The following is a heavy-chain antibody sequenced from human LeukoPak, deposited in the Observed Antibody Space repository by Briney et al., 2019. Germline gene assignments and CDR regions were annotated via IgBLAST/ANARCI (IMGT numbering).Heavy chain of an antibody. D-gene: IGHD6-19*01. V-gene: IGHV4-34*01. CDR2: INHSGST. J-gene: IGHJ3*02. Sequence: SETLSLTCAVYGESFSGYYWSWIRQPPGKGREWIGEINHSGSTNYNPSLKSRVTISVDTSKNQFSLKLSSVTAADTAVYYCARGHSSGWYGLFDIWGQGTMVTVSS. CDR1: GESFSGYY. CDR3: ARGHSSGWYGLFDI.